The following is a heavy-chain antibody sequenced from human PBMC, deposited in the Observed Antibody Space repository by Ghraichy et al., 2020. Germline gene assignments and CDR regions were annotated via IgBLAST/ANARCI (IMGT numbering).Heavy chain of an antibody. J-gene: IGHJ6*02. Sequence: GGSLRLSCAASGFTFSSYWMHWVRQAPGKGLVWVSRINSDGSSTSYADSVKGRFTISRDNAKNTLYLQMNSLRAEDTAVYYCARDPSSGAPGPYYGMDFWGQGTTVTVSS. V-gene: IGHV3-74*01. CDR1: GFTFSSYW. CDR2: INSDGSST. D-gene: IGHD6-19*01. CDR3: ARDPSSGAPGPYYGMDF.